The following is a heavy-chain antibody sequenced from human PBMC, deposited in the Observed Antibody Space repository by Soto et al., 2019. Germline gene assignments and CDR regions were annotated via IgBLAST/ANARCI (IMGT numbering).Heavy chain of an antibody. V-gene: IGHV4-39*01. CDR1: GDSVTSVNYF. J-gene: IGHJ4*02. CDR2: IFYGGGSGVA. CDR3: ARRGGGDSLFDS. Sequence: PSETLSLTCAVSGDSVTSVNYFWTWIRQPPGKGLEWIGNIFYGGGSGVAYYSPSLKSRVTISVDTSKNQFSLNMRSLTAADTAVYFCARRGGGDSLFDSWGQGKLVTVSS. D-gene: IGHD4-17*01.